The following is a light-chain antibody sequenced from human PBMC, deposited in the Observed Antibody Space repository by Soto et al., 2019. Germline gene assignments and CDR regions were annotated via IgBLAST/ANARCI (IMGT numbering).Light chain of an antibody. J-gene: IGKJ2*01. CDR2: GAS. Sequence: EIVLTQSPGTLSLSPGERATLSCRASQSGSSYLAWYQENPGQAPRLLIYGASSRATGIPDRFSGSGSGTDFTLTISRLEPEDFALYYCQQYNTSPFTFGQGTKLEIK. CDR1: QSGSSY. V-gene: IGKV3-20*01. CDR3: QQYNTSPFT.